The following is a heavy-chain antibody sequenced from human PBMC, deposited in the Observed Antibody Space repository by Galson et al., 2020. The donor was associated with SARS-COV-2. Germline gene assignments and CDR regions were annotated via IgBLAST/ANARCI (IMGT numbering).Heavy chain of an antibody. CDR2: IRSKADNYAT. Sequence: GGSLRLSCAASGFTFSGSAVHWVRQASGKGLEWVGRIRSKADNYATTYTASVKGRFTISRDDSENTAYLQMNSLKTEDTAMYYCIRHMVTSKWNIDLWGRGTLVTVSA. D-gene: IGHD2-21*02. V-gene: IGHV3-73*01. CDR1: GFTFSGSA. J-gene: IGHJ2*01. CDR3: IRHMVTSKWNIDL.